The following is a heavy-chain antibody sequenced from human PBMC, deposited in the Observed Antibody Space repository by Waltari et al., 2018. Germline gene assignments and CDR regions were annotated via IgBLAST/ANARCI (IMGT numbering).Heavy chain of an antibody. CDR2: INSDGSST. CDR1: GFTFSSYW. CDR3: ARDPRGIAAAGY. V-gene: IGHV3-74*01. Sequence: EVQLVESGGGLVQPGGSLRLSCAASGFTFSSYWLPWVRQAPGKGRGWVSRINSDGSSTSYADSVKGRFTISRDNAKNTLYLQMNSLRAEDTAVYYCARDPRGIAAAGYWGQGTLVTVSS. J-gene: IGHJ4*02. D-gene: IGHD6-13*01.